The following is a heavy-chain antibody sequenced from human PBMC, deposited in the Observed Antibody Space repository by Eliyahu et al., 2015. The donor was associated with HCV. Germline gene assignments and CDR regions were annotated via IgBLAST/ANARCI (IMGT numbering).Heavy chain of an antibody. D-gene: IGHD3-22*01. J-gene: IGHJ4*02. CDR3: AKGHYDINTYYPLDS. Sequence: QVHLVQSGNVMKRPGSSVTVSCRASGGGSSTYSINWVRQAPGQGLEWMGRIIPMLGIQNFAETFQGRVAITAVTSTSSVYMTLTGLRFEDTAVYYCAKGHYDINTYYPLDSWGQGTLVTVSS. V-gene: IGHV1-69*02. CDR1: GGGSSTYS. CDR2: IIPMLGIQ.